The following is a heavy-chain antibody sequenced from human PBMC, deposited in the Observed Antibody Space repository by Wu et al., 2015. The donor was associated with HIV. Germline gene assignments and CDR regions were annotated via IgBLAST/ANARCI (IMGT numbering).Heavy chain of an antibody. Sequence: QVQLVQSGAEVRKPGSSVKVSCKTSGGMFNNFAISWVRQAPGQGLEWMGGIIPIFGTANYAQKFQGRVTITADESTSTAYMELSSLRSEDTAVYYCARSILTGYYYYYYMDVWGKGTTVTVSS. CDR2: IIPIFGTA. V-gene: IGHV1-69*12. J-gene: IGHJ6*03. CDR1: GGMFNNFA. D-gene: IGHD3-9*01. CDR3: ARSILTGYYYYYYMDV.